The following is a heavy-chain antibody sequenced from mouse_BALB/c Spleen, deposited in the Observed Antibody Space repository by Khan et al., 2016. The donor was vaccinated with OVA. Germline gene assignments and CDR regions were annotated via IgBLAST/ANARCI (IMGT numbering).Heavy chain of an antibody. D-gene: IGHD4-1*01. CDR1: GFSFSSYS. Sequence: EVELVESGGDLVKPGGSLKLSCAASGFSFSSYSMSWVRQTPDKRLEWVATISSGGDYTYYPDILKGRFTISRDIAMNTLYLQMSSLKSEDTAMDYCASNVTGSIAYWGQWTLVTVSA. V-gene: IGHV5-6*01. CDR2: ISSGGDYT. CDR3: ASNVTGSIAY. J-gene: IGHJ3*01.